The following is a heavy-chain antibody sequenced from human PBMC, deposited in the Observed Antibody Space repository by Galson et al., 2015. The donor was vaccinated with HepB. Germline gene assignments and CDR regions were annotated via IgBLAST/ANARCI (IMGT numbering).Heavy chain of an antibody. CDR3: ARFGGSSLQMFYFDY. CDR2: IYPGDSQN. V-gene: IGHV5-51*01. CDR1: GYSFSGYW. D-gene: IGHD4-11*01. Sequence: QSGAEVKKPGESLKISCTGSGYSFSGYWIGWVRQMPGKGLEWMGIIYPGDSQNRYSPSLQGQVTMSVDKSINTAYLQWTSLKASDTAIYYCARFGGSSLQMFYFDYWGQGSLVTVSS. J-gene: IGHJ4*02.